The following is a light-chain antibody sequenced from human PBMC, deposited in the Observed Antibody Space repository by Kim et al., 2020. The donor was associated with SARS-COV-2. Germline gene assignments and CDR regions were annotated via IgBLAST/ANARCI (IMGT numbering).Light chain of an antibody. CDR3: AAWDDSLNGVV. CDR1: SSNIGSNT. J-gene: IGLJ2*01. CDR2: SND. V-gene: IGLV1-44*01. Sequence: GQRVTIPCSGSSSNIGSNTVNWYQQLPGTAPKLLIYSNDQGPSGVPDRFSGSKSGTSASLAISGLQSEDEADYYCAAWDDSLNGVVFGGGTQLTVL.